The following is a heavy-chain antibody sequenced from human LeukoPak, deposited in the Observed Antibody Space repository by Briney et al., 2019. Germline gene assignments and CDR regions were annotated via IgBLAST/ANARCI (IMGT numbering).Heavy chain of an antibody. V-gene: IGHV3-48*03. CDR2: IGSSGTTI. D-gene: IGHD1-26*01. CDR3: AREEGGNYFDA. J-gene: IGHJ4*02. Sequence: GGSLRLSCAASGFTFSSYEMNWVRQAPGKGLEWVSYIGSSGTTIYYADSVKGRFTISRDNAKNSLYLQMNSLRAEDTAVYYFAREEGGNYFDAWGQGTLVTVSS. CDR1: GFTFSSYE.